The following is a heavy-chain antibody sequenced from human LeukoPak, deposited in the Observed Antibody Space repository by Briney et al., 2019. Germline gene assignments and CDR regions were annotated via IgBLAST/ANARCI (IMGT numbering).Heavy chain of an antibody. CDR2: ITSSGAYI. J-gene: IGHJ6*03. CDR1: GFTFSNYN. CDR3: AKAGGYSYGYGHYYYMDV. D-gene: IGHD5-18*01. Sequence: GGSLRLSCAASGFTFSNYNMNWVRQTPGKGLEWVSSITSSGAYIYYADSVKGRFTISRDNAKNSLSLQMNSLRAEDTAVYYCAKAGGYSYGYGHYYYMDVWGKGTTVTVSS. V-gene: IGHV3-21*01.